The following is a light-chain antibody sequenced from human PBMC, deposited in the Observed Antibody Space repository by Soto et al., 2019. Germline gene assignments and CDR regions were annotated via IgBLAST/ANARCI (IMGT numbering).Light chain of an antibody. CDR3: QQYNNWPPRAT. CDR2: GAS. Sequence: EIVMTQSPATLSVSPGERATLSCRASQSVSSNLAWYQQKPGQAPRLLIYGASTRATGIPARFSGSGSGTEFTLTISGLQSEDFAVYYCQQYNNWPPRATFGQGTRLEIK. J-gene: IGKJ5*01. CDR1: QSVSSN. V-gene: IGKV3-15*01.